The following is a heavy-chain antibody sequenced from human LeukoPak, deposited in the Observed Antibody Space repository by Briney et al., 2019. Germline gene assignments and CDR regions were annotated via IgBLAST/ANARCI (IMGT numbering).Heavy chain of an antibody. CDR3: TTGNWGPY. J-gene: IGHJ4*02. V-gene: IGHV3-15*07. D-gene: IGHD7-27*01. CDR1: GFTFSDAW. Sequence: KPGGSLRLSCAASGFTFSDAWMNWVRQAPGKGLEWVGRIKRKTDGGTTDYAAPVKGRFTISRGDSENTLYLQMNSLKTEDTAVYYCTTGNWGPYWGQGTLVTVSS. CDR2: IKRKTDGGTT.